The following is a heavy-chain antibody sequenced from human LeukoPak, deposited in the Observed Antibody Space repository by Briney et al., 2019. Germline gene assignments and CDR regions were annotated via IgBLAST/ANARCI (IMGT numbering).Heavy chain of an antibody. J-gene: IGHJ6*03. CDR1: GGSISSSSYY. CDR2: IYYSGST. D-gene: IGHD3-10*01. CDR3: ASSTITMVRGYYYYMDV. V-gene: IGHV4-39*01. Sequence: SETLSLTCTVSGGSISSSSYYWGWIRQPPGKGLEWIGSIYYSGSTYYNPSLKSRVTISVDTSKNQFSLKLSSVTAADTAVYYCASSTITMVRGYYYYMDVWGKGTTVTVSS.